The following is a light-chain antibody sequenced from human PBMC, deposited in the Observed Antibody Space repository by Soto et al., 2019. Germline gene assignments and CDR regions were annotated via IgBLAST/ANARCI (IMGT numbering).Light chain of an antibody. CDR2: GNS. CDR3: QSYDSSLSALYV. J-gene: IGLJ1*01. V-gene: IGLV1-40*01. Sequence: QSVLPQPPSVSGAPGQRVTISCTGSSSNIGAGYDVHWYQQLPGTAPKLLIYGNSNRPSGVPDRFSGSKSGTSASLAITGLQAEDEADYYCQSYDSSLSALYVFGTGTKVTV. CDR1: SSNIGAGYD.